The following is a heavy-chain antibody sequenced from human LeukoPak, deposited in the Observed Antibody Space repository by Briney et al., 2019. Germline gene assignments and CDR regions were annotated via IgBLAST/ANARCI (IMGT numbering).Heavy chain of an antibody. J-gene: IGHJ5*02. CDR3: AREGIAARWFDP. CDR1: GYTFTSYG. CDR2: ISGYNGNT. V-gene: IGHV1-18*01. D-gene: IGHD6-6*01. Sequence: ASVKVSCKTSGYTFTSYGISWVRQAPGQGLEWMGWISGYNGNTNYAQKFQGRVTMTRDTSISTAYMELSRLRSDDTAVYYCAREGIAARWFDPWGQGTLVTVSS.